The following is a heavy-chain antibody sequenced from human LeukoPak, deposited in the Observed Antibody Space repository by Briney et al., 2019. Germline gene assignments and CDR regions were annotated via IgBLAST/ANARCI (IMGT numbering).Heavy chain of an antibody. D-gene: IGHD4-23*01. Sequence: GGSLRLSCAASRFIFSDYSMNWVRQAPGKGLEWVSSITSTGRHIYYADSVKGRFTISRDNGNSSLFLQMNSLRAEDTAVYYCARVRSVGGNPHAFDIWGQGTMVTVSS. J-gene: IGHJ3*02. CDR2: ITSTGRHI. V-gene: IGHV3-21*01. CDR3: ARVRSVGGNPHAFDI. CDR1: RFIFSDYS.